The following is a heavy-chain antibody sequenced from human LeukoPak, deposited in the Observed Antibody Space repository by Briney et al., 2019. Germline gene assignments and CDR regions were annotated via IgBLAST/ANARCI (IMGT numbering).Heavy chain of an antibody. CDR2: INHGGST. Sequence: SETLSLTCAVYGENFSIYFYSWIRQPPGKGLEWIGEINHGGSTSYNPSLKSRVTISVDTSKNQFSLKLSSVTAADTAVYYCARGGSSSSKGYYYYYMDVWGKGTTVTVSS. CDR3: ARGGSSSSKGYYYYYMDV. CDR1: GENFSIYF. J-gene: IGHJ6*03. V-gene: IGHV4-34*01. D-gene: IGHD6-6*01.